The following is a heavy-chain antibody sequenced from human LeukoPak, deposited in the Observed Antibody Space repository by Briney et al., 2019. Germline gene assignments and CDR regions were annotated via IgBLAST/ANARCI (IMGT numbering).Heavy chain of an antibody. CDR1: GFTFDDYG. CDR3: AREMGGYCTNGVCYRGDAFDI. Sequence: GGFLRLSCAASGFTFDDYGMSWVRQAPGKGLEWVSGINWNGGSTGYADSVKGRFTISRDNAKNSLYLQMNSLRAEDTALYYCAREMGGYCTNGVCYRGDAFDIWGQGTMVTVSS. D-gene: IGHD2-8*01. V-gene: IGHV3-20*04. J-gene: IGHJ3*02. CDR2: INWNGGST.